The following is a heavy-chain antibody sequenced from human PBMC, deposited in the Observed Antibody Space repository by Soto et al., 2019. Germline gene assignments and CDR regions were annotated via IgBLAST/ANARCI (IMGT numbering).Heavy chain of an antibody. CDR1: GYTFTSFG. J-gene: IGHJ4*02. CDR3: ARGGDSYGDDY. CDR2: ISAYNGDT. V-gene: IGHV1-18*01. Sequence: QVQLVQSGGEVKKPGASVKVSCKASGYTFTSFGITWVRQAPGHGLEWMGWISAYNGDTKYAQKVQGRGTMTTDTATNTAHMELRSLRPDDTAVYYCARGGDSYGDDYWGQGTLVTVSS. D-gene: IGHD5-18*01.